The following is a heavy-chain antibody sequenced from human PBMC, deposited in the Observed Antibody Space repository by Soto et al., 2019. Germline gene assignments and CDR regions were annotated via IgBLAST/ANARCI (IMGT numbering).Heavy chain of an antibody. D-gene: IGHD6-13*01. Sequence: SETLSLTCTVSGGSISSSIYYWGWIRQPPGKGLEWIGSIYYSGSTYYNPSLKSRVTISVDTSKNQFSLKLSSVTAADTAVYYCARHAGIAALYYFDYWGQGTLVTVSS. CDR3: ARHAGIAALYYFDY. V-gene: IGHV4-39*01. J-gene: IGHJ4*02. CDR1: GGSISSSIYY. CDR2: IYYSGST.